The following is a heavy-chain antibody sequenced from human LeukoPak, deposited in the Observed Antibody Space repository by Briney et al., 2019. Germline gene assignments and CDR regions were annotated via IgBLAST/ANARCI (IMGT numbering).Heavy chain of an antibody. J-gene: IGHJ4*02. D-gene: IGHD3-22*01. V-gene: IGHV4-31*03. CDR2: IYYSGST. Sequence: SETLSLTCTVSGGSISSGGYYWSWIRQHPGKGLEWIGYIYYSGSTYYNPSLKSRVTMSVDTSKNQFSLKLSSVTAADTAVYYCARLATLSSSGYYYVPGWYFDYWGQGTLVTVSS. CDR3: ARLATLSSSGYYYVPGWYFDY. CDR1: GGSISSGGYY.